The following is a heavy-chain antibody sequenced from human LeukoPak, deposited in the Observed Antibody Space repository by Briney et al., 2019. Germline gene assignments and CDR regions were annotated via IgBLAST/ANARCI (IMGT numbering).Heavy chain of an antibody. J-gene: IGHJ4*02. CDR2: IYYSGST. CDR1: GDSISSHY. Sequence: SETLSLTCTVSGDSISSHYWSWIRQPPGKGLEWIGYIYYSGSTNYNPSLKSRVTISVDTSKNQFSLKLSSVTAADTAVYYCARSSGYSERGYFDYWGQGTLVTVSS. CDR3: ARSSGYSERGYFDY. V-gene: IGHV4-59*11. D-gene: IGHD2-15*01.